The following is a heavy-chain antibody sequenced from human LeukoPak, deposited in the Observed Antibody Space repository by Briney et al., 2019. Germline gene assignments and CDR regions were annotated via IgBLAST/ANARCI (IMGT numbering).Heavy chain of an antibody. CDR3: AKWMVRRDFWSGAFDI. Sequence: GGSLRLSCAASGFPFSSYAMAWVRQAPGEGLEWVSAISGRGYNSYYADSVKGRFTISRDNSKNTLFLRMTSLRGEDTAIYYCAKWMVRRDFWSGAFDIWGQGTMVTV. J-gene: IGHJ3*02. V-gene: IGHV3-23*01. CDR2: ISGRGYNS. D-gene: IGHD3-3*01. CDR1: GFPFSSYA.